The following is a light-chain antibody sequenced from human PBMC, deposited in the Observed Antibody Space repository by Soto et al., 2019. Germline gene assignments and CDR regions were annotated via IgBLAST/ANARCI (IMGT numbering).Light chain of an antibody. CDR3: QQYTAFQDT. CDR1: QSISSG. V-gene: IGKV1-5*03. J-gene: IGKJ2*01. Sequence: DIQMTQFPSTLSASVGDGVTITCRASQSISSGLAWYQQKPGKAPKLLIYKATNLQAGVPSRFSGSGSGTDFSLTISRLQHVDSATYYCQQYTAFQDTFGQGTTVEI. CDR2: KAT.